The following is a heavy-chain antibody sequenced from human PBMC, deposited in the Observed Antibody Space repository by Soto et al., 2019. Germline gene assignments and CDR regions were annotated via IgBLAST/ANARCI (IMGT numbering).Heavy chain of an antibody. CDR1: GFTFGDYA. J-gene: IGHJ4*02. Sequence: PGGSLRLSCTASGFTFGDYAMSWVRQAPGKGLEWVGFIRSKAYGGTTEYAASVKGRFTISRDDSKSIAYLQMNSLKTEDTAVYYCTRDYDITGTRSFDYWGQGTLVTVS. CDR3: TRDYDITGTRSFDY. CDR2: IRSKAYGGTT. V-gene: IGHV3-49*04. D-gene: IGHD1-7*01.